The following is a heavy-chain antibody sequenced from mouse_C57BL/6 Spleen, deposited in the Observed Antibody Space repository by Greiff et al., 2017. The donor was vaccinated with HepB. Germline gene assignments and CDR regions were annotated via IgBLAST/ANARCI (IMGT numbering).Heavy chain of an antibody. J-gene: IGHJ2*01. CDR3: ARSGGNYYFDY. D-gene: IGHD2-1*01. CDR2: INPNNGGT. V-gene: IGHV1-22*01. Sequence: EVKLQESGPELVKPGASVKMSCKASGYTFTDYNMHWVKQSHGKSLEWIGYINPNNGGTSYNQKFKGKATLTVNKSSSTASMELGSLTSEDSAVFYCARSGGNYYFDYWGQGTTLTVSS. CDR1: GYTFTDYN.